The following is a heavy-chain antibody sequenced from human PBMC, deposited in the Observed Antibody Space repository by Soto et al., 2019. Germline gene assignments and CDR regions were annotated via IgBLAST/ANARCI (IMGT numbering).Heavy chain of an antibody. V-gene: IGHV1-69*13. CDR3: ARGGDGYNFNWFDP. J-gene: IGHJ5*02. CDR2: IIPIFGTA. Sequence: VASVKVSVKASGGTFSSYAISWLRQAPGQGLEWMGGIIPIFGTANYAQKFQGRVTITADESTSTAYMELSSLRSEDTAVYYCARGGDGYNFNWFDPWGQGTLVTVSS. D-gene: IGHD5-12*01. CDR1: GGTFSSYA.